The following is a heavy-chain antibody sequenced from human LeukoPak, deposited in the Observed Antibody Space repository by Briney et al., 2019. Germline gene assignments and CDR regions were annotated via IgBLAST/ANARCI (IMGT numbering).Heavy chain of an antibody. CDR3: ARDGGYDFWSGYYQDY. D-gene: IGHD3-3*01. V-gene: IGHV1-8*01. J-gene: IGHJ4*02. CDR2: MNPNSGNT. CDR1: GYTFTSYD. Sequence: ASVKVSCKASGYTFTSYDINWARQATGQGLEWMGWMNPNSGNTGYAQKFQGRVTMTRNTSISTAYMELSSLRSEDTAVYYCARDGGYDFWSGYYQDYWGQGTLVTVSS.